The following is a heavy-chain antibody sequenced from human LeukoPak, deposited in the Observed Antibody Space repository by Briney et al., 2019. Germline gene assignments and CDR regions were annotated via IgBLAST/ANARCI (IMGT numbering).Heavy chain of an antibody. J-gene: IGHJ4*02. V-gene: IGHV4-4*07. CDR2: IYSSGST. CDR3: ARGGYSYVNY. D-gene: IGHD5-18*01. CDR1: GGFISSYY. Sequence: SETLSLTCSVSGGFISSYYCSWIRQPAGKGLEWIGRIYSSGSTNYNPSLRSRVTMSVDTSKNQFSLKLSSVTAADTAVYYCARGGYSYVNYWGQGILVTVSS.